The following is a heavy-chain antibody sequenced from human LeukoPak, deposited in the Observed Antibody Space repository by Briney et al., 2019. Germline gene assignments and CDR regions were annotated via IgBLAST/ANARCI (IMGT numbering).Heavy chain of an antibody. D-gene: IGHD2-2*01. J-gene: IGHJ4*02. CDR1: AGSVTNYY. CDR3: ERLGDSVQAALFDY. V-gene: IGHV4-59*08. CDR2: IYYSGNT. Sequence: KASETLSLTYTVSAGSVTNYYWIWIRQPPGKGLEWIGYIYYSGNTNYNPSLKSRVTISVDTSKNQFSLKLSSVTGADTAVYYCERLGDSVQAALFDYWGQGTLVTVSS.